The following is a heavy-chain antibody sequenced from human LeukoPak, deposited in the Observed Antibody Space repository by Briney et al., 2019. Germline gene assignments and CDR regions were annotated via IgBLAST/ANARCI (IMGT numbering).Heavy chain of an antibody. J-gene: IGHJ4*02. CDR3: ARDKGSSGWYGSHHFDY. D-gene: IGHD6-19*01. CDR2: IYSGGST. Sequence: GGSLRLSCAASGFTVSSNYMSWVRQAPGKGLEWVSVIYSGGSTYYADSVKGRFTISRDNSKNTLYLQMNSLRAEDTAVYYCARDKGSSGWYGSHHFDYWGQGTLVTVSS. V-gene: IGHV3-53*01. CDR1: GFTVSSNY.